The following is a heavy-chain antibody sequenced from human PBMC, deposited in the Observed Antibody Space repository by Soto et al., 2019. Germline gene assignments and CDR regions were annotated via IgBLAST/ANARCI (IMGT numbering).Heavy chain of an antibody. CDR3: TFVPWMDV. CDR2: INHSGST. Sequence: SETLSLTCAVYGGSFGGYYWSWIRQPPGKGLEWIGEINHSGSTNYNPSLKSRVTISVDTSKNQFSLKLSSVTAADTAVYYCTFVPWMDVWGQGTTVTVSS. CDR1: GGSFGGYY. J-gene: IGHJ6*02. V-gene: IGHV4-34*01. D-gene: IGHD3-10*02.